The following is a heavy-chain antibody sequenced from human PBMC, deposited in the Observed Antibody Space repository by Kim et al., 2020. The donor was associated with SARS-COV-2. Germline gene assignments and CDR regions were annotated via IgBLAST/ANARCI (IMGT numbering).Heavy chain of an antibody. J-gene: IGHJ5*01. Sequence: SETLSLTCAAYGGSFSGYYWSWIRQPPGKGLEWIGEINHSGSTNYNPSLKSRVTISVDTSKNQFSLKLSSMTAADTAVHYCSRGHIRLLRITGWPRTNW. CDR2: INHSGST. V-gene: IGHV4-34*01. CDR3: SRGHIRLLRITGWPRTNW. D-gene: IGHD1-20*01. CDR1: GGSFSGYY.